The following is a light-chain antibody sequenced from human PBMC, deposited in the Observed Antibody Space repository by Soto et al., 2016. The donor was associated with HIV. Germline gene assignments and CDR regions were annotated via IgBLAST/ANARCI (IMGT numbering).Light chain of an antibody. V-gene: IGLV3-1*01. CDR3: QVWDSISDPPVV. J-gene: IGLJ2*01. CDR2: QDN. Sequence: SYDLTQAPTVSVSPGQAASITCSGDKLGDKYVCWYQQKPGQSPVLVIYQDNERPSGIPERFSGSKSGNTATLTISRVGAGDEAAYYCQVWDSISDPPVVFGGGTQLTVL. CDR1: KLGDKY.